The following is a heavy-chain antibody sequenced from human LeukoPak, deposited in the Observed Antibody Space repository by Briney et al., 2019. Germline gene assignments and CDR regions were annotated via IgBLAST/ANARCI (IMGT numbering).Heavy chain of an antibody. V-gene: IGHV3-74*01. J-gene: IGHJ4*02. D-gene: IGHD3-16*01. CDR1: GFTFSSKW. Sequence: PGGSLRLSCAASGFTFSSKWMHWVRQAPGKGLAWVSRINSDGRITSYVDSVKGRFTISRDNAKNTLYLQVNSLRAEDTAVYYCARGFNMITFGGQGTLVTVSS. CDR2: INSDGRIT. CDR3: ARGFNMITF.